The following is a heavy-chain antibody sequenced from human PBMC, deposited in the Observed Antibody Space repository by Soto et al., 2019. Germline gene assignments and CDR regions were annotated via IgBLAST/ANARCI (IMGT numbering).Heavy chain of an antibody. CDR2: IIPIFGTA. V-gene: IGHV1-69*13. J-gene: IGHJ3*02. Sequence: SVKVSCKAPGGTFSSYAISWVRQAPGQGLEWMGGIIPIFGTANYAQKFQGRVTITADESTSTAYMELSSLRSEDTAVYYCARAKQLVPEGDAFDIWSQGTMVTVSS. CDR1: GGTFSSYA. D-gene: IGHD6-13*01. CDR3: ARAKQLVPEGDAFDI.